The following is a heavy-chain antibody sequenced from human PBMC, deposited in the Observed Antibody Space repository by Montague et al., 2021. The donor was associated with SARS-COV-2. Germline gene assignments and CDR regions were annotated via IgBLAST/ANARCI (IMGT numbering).Heavy chain of an antibody. D-gene: IGHD2-2*01. V-gene: IGHV4-61*03. J-gene: IGHJ4*02. CDR2: IFHTGKT. Sequence: SETLSLTCTVSGVSISRGNYYWSWIRQPPGKGLEWVGYIFHTGKTNYNPSLKSRVTMSIDTSRNYFSLKLTSVTAADTAVYHCARLPRYCSSTACLDYWGQGTLVTVSS. CDR3: ARLPRYCSSTACLDY. CDR1: GVSISRGNYY.